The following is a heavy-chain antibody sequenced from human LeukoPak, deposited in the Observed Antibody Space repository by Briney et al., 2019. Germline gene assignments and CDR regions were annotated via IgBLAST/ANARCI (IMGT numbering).Heavy chain of an antibody. J-gene: IGHJ4*02. D-gene: IGHD3-22*01. CDR3: ARDRLITYYYDSSGYYPGY. CDR1: GFTFSSYA. V-gene: IGHV3-23*01. CDR2: ISGSGGST. Sequence: PGGSLRLSCAASGFTFSSYAMSWVRQAPGKGLEWVSAISGSGGSTYYADSVKGRFTISRDNSKNTLYLQMNSLRAEDTAVYYCARDRLITYYYDSSGYYPGYWGQGTLVTVSS.